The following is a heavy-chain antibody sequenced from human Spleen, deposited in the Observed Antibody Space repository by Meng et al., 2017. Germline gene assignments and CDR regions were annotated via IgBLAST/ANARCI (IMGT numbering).Heavy chain of an antibody. V-gene: IGHV1-3*01. CDR3: ARNTVGTTTLDY. CDR1: GYTFTTYA. Sequence: ASVKVSCKASGYTFTTYAIHWVRQAPGQGLEWMGWINVDNRDTRYSQKFQGRLTITRDTSASTAYLEMSSLTSEDTAVYYCARNTVGTTTLDYWGQGTLVTVSS. D-gene: IGHD1-1*01. J-gene: IGHJ4*02. CDR2: INVDNRDT.